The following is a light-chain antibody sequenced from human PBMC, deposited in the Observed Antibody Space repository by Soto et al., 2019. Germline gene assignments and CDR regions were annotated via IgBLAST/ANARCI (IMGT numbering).Light chain of an antibody. CDR1: QGIRND. Sequence: AIQMTQSPSSLSASVGDRVTITCRASQGIRNDLGWYKQKPGKAPKLLIYAASSLQSGVPSRFSGSGSGTDFTLAISSLQPEDFATYYCLQDYKYPRTFGQGTKVEI. V-gene: IGKV1-6*01. CDR2: AAS. CDR3: LQDYKYPRT. J-gene: IGKJ1*01.